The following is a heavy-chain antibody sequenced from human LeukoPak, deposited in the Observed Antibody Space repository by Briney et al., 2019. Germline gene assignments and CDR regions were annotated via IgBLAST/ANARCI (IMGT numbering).Heavy chain of an antibody. Sequence: SLKISCEASRYTGTTYRISRVRQAPGQTLQTIGWISTYNGNTNYAQKLQGRVTMTTDTSTGTAYMELSSPRSDDTAVYYCARAQQHPDFDYCGQETLVTASS. CDR3: ARAQQHPDFDY. J-gene: IGHJ4*02. V-gene: IGHV1-18*04. CDR2: ISTYNGNT. CDR1: RYTGTTYR. D-gene: IGHD2-2*01.